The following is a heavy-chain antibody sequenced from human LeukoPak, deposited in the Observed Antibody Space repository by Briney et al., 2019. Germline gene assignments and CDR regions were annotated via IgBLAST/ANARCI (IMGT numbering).Heavy chain of an antibody. V-gene: IGHV5-51*01. CDR2: IYPGDSDT. Sequence: GESLKISCKGSGYSFTSYWIGWVRQMPGKGLEWMGIIYPGDSDTRYSPPFQGQVTISADKSISTAYLQWSSLKASDTAMYYCASVIYYGSGSYGFAFDIWGRGTMVTVSS. D-gene: IGHD3-10*01. CDR3: ASVIYYGSGSYGFAFDI. CDR1: GYSFTSYW. J-gene: IGHJ3*02.